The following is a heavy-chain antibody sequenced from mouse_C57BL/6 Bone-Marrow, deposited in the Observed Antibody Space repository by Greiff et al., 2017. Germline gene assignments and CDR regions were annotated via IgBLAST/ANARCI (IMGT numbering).Heavy chain of an antibody. J-gene: IGHJ4*01. D-gene: IGHD3-3*01. CDR3: ARKGGLYAMDY. Sequence: QVQLKESGAELVKPGASVKISCKASGYAFSSYWMNWVKQRPGQGLEWIGQIYPGDGDTNYNGKFKGKATLTADKSSSTAYMQLSSLTSEDSAVYFCARKGGLYAMDYWGQGTSVTVSS. CDR2: IYPGDGDT. V-gene: IGHV1-80*01. CDR1: GYAFSSYW.